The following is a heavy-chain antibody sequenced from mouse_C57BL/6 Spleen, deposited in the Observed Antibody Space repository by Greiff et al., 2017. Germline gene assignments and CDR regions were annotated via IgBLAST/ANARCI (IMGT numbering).Heavy chain of an antibody. V-gene: IGHV5-17*01. CDR1: GFTFSDYG. J-gene: IGHJ2*01. CDR2: ISSGSSTI. D-gene: IGHD1-1*01. CDR3: ARPYGSSPYYFDY. Sequence: EVQLVESGGGLVKPGGSLKLSCAASGFTFSDYGMHWVRQAPEKGLEWVAYISSGSSTIYYADTVKGRFTIARDNAKNTLFLQMTSLRSEDTAMYYCARPYGSSPYYFDYWGQGTTLTVSS.